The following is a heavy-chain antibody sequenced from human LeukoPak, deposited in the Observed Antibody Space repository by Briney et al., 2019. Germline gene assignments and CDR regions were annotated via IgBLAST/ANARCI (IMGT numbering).Heavy chain of an antibody. CDR1: GFTFSSYS. V-gene: IGHV3-21*01. CDR2: ISSSSSYI. CDR3: ARGAPDTAMEY. D-gene: IGHD5-18*01. J-gene: IGHJ4*02. Sequence: GGSLRLSCAASGFTFSSYSMNWVRQAPGKGLEWVSSISSSSSYIYYADSVKGRFTISRDNAKNSLYLQMNSLRADDTAVYYCARGAPDTAMEYWGQGTLVSVSS.